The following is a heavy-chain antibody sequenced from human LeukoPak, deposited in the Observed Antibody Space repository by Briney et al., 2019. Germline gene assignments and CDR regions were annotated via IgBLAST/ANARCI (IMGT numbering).Heavy chain of an antibody. V-gene: IGHV3-30*18. D-gene: IGHD3-9*01. CDR2: ISYDGSNK. J-gene: IGHJ4*02. CDR1: GFTFSSYG. CDR3: AKGYDILTGYFDY. Sequence: GGSLRLSCAASGFTFSSYGMHWVRQAPGKGLEWVAVISYDGSNKYYADSVKGRFTISRDNSKNTLYLQMNSLRAEDTAVYYCAKGYDILTGYFDYWGQGTLVTVSS.